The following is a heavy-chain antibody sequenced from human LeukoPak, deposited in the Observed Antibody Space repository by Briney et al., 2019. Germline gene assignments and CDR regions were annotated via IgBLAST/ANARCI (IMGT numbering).Heavy chain of an antibody. CDR1: GFTFSDYY. Sequence: PGGSLRLSCAASGFTFSDYYMSWIRQAPGKGLEWVSYISSGSTIYYADSVKGRFTISRDNAKNSLYLQMNSLRAEDTAVYYCARDGSGYLDYWGQGTLVTVSS. V-gene: IGHV3-11*01. CDR2: ISSGSTI. CDR3: ARDGSGYLDY. D-gene: IGHD2-15*01. J-gene: IGHJ4*02.